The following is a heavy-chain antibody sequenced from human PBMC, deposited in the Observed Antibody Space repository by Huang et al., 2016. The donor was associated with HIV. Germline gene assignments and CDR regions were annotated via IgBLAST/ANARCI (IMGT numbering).Heavy chain of an antibody. CDR2: IYPGDSDT. J-gene: IGHJ6*02. CDR1: GYRFRSNW. Sequence: EVQLVQSGAEVKKPGESLKISCKGSGYRFRSNWIGWVRQMPGKGLEWMGIIYPGDSDTRYRPSFQGQGTIAADKSINTAYLQWSSLKASDTAMYYCARLIGSPSFYYGLDVWGQGTTVTVSS. D-gene: IGHD3-10*01. CDR3: ARLIGSPSFYYGLDV. V-gene: IGHV5-51*01.